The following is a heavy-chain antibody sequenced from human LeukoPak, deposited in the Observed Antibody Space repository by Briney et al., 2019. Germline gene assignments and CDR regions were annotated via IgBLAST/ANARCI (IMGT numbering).Heavy chain of an antibody. Sequence: SETLSLTCTVSGGSISSGGCYWSWIRQHPGKGLEWIGYIYYSGSTYYNPSLKSRVTISVDTSKNQFSLKLSSVTAADTAVYYCARSAGWGSYFWFDYWGQGTLVTVSS. J-gene: IGHJ4*02. D-gene: IGHD3-16*01. V-gene: IGHV4-31*03. CDR2: IYYSGST. CDR3: ARSAGWGSYFWFDY. CDR1: GGSISSGGCY.